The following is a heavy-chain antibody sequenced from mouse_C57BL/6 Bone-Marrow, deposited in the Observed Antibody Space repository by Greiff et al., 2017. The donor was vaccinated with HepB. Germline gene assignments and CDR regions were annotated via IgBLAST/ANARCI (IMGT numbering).Heavy chain of an antibody. CDR3: ARARDYALAY. J-gene: IGHJ3*01. CDR2: INPNNGGT. D-gene: IGHD2-4*01. CDR1: GYTFTDYY. V-gene: IGHV1-26*01. Sequence: EVKLQQPGPELVKPGASVKISCKASGYTFTDYYMNWVKQSHGKSLEWIGDINPNNGGTSYNQKFKGKATLTVDKSSSTAYMELRSLTSEDSAVYYCARARDYALAYWGQGTLVTVSA.